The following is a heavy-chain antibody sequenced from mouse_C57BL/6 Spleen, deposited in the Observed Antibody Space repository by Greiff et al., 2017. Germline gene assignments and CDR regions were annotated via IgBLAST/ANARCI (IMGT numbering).Heavy chain of an antibody. V-gene: IGHV5-17*01. CDR1: GFTFSDYG. CDR3: ACYYSIYYYAMDY. Sequence: EVQVVESGGGLVKPGGSLKLSCAASGFTFSDYGMHWVRQAPEKGLEWVAYISSGSSSIYYADTVKGRFTISRDNAKNTLFLQMTSLRSEDTAMYYCACYYSIYYYAMDYWGQGTSVTVSS. CDR2: ISSGSSSI. J-gene: IGHJ4*01. D-gene: IGHD2-12*01.